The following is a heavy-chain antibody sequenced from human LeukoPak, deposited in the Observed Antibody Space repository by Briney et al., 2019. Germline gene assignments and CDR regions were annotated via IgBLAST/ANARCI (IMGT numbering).Heavy chain of an antibody. CDR1: GFIFSQHS. D-gene: IGHD5-12*01. J-gene: IGHJ5*02. V-gene: IGHV3-48*01. CDR3: ARDAGNSGYGCDL. Sequence: GGSLRLSCAASGFIFSQHSMNWVRQAPGKGLEWVSHIRSSSETFYADSVKGRFTISRDNARNSLYLQMNNLRGEDTAIYYCARDAGNSGYGCDLWGQGTLVTVSS. CDR2: IRSSSET.